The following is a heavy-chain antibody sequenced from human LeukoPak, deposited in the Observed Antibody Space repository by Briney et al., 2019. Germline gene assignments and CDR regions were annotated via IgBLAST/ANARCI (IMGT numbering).Heavy chain of an antibody. CDR2: LTANSRSA. V-gene: IGHV3-23*01. CDR3: ARPARTDYADY. D-gene: IGHD4-17*01. Sequence: GGSLRLSCAASGFTFSHYGMNWVRQAPGKGLEWVSGLTANSRSAYYADSVKGRFTISRDNSENMVYLQMNSLRAEDTAVYYCARPARTDYADYWGQGTLVTVSS. CDR1: GFTFSHYG. J-gene: IGHJ4*02.